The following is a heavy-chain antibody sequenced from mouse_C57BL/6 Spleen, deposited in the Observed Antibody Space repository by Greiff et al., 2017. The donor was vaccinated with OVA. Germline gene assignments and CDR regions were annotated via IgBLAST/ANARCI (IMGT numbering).Heavy chain of an antibody. CDR3: ARRLSTVADY. D-gene: IGHD1-1*01. J-gene: IGHJ2*01. CDR2: IDPSDSYT. CDR1: GYTFTSYW. V-gene: IGHV1-50*01. Sequence: QVQLQQSGAELVKPGASVKLSCKASGYTFTSYWMQWVKQRPGQGLEWIGEIDPSDSYTNYNQKFKGKATLTVDTSSSTAYMQLSSLTSEDSAVYYCARRLSTVADYWGQGTTLTVSS.